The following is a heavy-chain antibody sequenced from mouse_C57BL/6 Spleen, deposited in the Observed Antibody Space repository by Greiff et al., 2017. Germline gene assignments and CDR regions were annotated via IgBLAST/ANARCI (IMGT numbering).Heavy chain of an antibody. J-gene: IGHJ2*01. V-gene: IGHV1-82*01. Sequence: QVQLQQSGPELVKPGASVKISCKASGYAFSSSWMNWVKQRPGKGLEWIGRIYPGDGDTNYNGKFKGKATLTADKSSSTAYMQLRSLTSEYSAVYFCARSGDYDCYFDYWGQGTTLTVSS. D-gene: IGHD2-4*01. CDR2: IYPGDGDT. CDR1: GYAFSSSW. CDR3: ARSGDYDCYFDY.